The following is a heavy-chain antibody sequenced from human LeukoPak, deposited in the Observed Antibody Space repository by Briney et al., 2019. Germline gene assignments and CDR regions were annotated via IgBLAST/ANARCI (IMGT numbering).Heavy chain of an antibody. Sequence: GGSLRLSCAASGFIFSSYGMHWVRQAPGKGLEWVGDIWNDGSNKYYGDFAKGRFTISRDNRKNILYLQLNSLRVEDTAVYYCARAIWGSDALDLWGHGTLVTVYS. CDR3: ARAIWGSDALDL. CDR1: GFIFSSYG. D-gene: IGHD7-27*01. J-gene: IGHJ3*01. CDR2: IWNDGSNK. V-gene: IGHV3-33*01.